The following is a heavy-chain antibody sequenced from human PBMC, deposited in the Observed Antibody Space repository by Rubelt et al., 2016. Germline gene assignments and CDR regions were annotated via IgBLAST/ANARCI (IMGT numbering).Heavy chain of an antibody. V-gene: IGHV4-59*01. Sequence: QVQLQESGPGLVKPSETLSLTCTVSDGSISSYYWSWIRQPPGKGLEYIGYIYYTGSTNYNPSLKCRVTISIETSKNQFSLKLASVTAADTAVYYCARDSRLGYSWYFDLWGRGTLVTVSS. CDR1: DGSISSYY. CDR2: IYYTGST. J-gene: IGHJ2*01. D-gene: IGHD4-11*01. CDR3: ARDSRLGYSWYFDL.